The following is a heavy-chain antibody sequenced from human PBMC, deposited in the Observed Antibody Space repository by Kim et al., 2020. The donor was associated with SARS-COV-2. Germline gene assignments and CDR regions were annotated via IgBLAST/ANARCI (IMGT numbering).Heavy chain of an antibody. CDR2: ITDSGGST. D-gene: IGHD1-26*01. V-gene: IGHV3-23*01. CDR1: GFTFSSYA. CDR3: AKVLGAPSDY. J-gene: IGHJ4*02. Sequence: GGSLRLSCAASGFTFSSYAMSWVRQAPGKGLEWVSAITDSGGSTYYADSVKGQFTISRDNSKNTLYLQLNSLRAEDTAVYYCAKVLGAPSDYWGQGTLVTVSS.